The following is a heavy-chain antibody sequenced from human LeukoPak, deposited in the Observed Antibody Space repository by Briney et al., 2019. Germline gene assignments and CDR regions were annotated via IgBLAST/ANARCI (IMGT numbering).Heavy chain of an antibody. Sequence: ASVKVACKASGYTFTGYYMHWVRQAPGQGLEWMGWINPNSGGTNYAQKFQGRVTMTRDTSISTAYMELSRLRSDDTAVYYRARVWVVGATRADYWGQGTLVTVSS. CDR1: GYTFTGYY. D-gene: IGHD1-26*01. J-gene: IGHJ4*02. CDR2: INPNSGGT. CDR3: ARVWVVGATRADY. V-gene: IGHV1-2*02.